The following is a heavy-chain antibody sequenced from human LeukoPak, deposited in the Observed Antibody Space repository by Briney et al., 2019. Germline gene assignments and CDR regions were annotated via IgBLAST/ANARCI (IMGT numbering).Heavy chain of an antibody. CDR1: GFTFSAFW. D-gene: IGHD2-2*01. V-gene: IGHV3-7*01. CDR2: MKQDGSEK. Sequence: GGSLRLSCAASGFTFSAFWMSWVRQAPGKGLEWVAHMKQDGSEKYYVDSVKGRFTISRDNAENKNSLYLHMNSLRAEDTAVYYCAKALVPAEISYSFVHWGHGTLVTVSS. J-gene: IGHJ4*01. CDR3: AKALVPAEISYSFVH.